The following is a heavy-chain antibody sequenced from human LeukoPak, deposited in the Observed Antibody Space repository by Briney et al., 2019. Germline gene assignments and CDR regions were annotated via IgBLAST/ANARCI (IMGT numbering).Heavy chain of an antibody. J-gene: IGHJ4*02. D-gene: IGHD4-17*01. CDR1: GGSISSSNW. CDR3: ARDYGDYGGELGY. CDR2: IYHSGST. Sequence: SGTLSLTCAVSGGSISSSNWWSWVRQPPGKGLEWIGEIYHSGSTNYNPSLKSRVTISVDKSKNQFSLKLSSVTAADTAVYYCARDYGDYGGELGYWGQGTLVTVSS. V-gene: IGHV4-4*02.